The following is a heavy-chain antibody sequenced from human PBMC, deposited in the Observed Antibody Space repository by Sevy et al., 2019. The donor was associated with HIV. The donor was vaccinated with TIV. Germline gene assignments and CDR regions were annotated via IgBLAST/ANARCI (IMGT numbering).Heavy chain of an antibody. J-gene: IGHJ5*02. CDR2: INHIGST. D-gene: IGHD2-2*01. Sequence: SESLSLTCAVYGGSFSGYYWNWIRQTPGKGLEWIGEINHIGSTNYNPSLKSRVTISVDTSKNLFSLRLNSVTTAETAVYYCARAPPVVVVPGAPSWFDPWGQGTLVTVSS. V-gene: IGHV4-34*01. CDR1: GGSFSGYY. CDR3: ARAPPVVVVPGAPSWFDP.